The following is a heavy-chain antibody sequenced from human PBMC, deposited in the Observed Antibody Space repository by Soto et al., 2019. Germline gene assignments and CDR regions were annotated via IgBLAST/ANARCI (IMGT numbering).Heavy chain of an antibody. CDR2: IYYSGST. Sequence: SETLSLTCTVSGGSISSGGYYWSWIRQHPGKSLEWIGYIYYSGSTYYKPSLTSRVTISVDTSNNQFSLKLSSVTASDTAVYYCARGGSNDSFDSWGQGTMVTV. CDR1: GGSISSGGYY. D-gene: IGHD2-21*02. J-gene: IGHJ3*02. CDR3: ARGGSNDSFDS. V-gene: IGHV4-31*03.